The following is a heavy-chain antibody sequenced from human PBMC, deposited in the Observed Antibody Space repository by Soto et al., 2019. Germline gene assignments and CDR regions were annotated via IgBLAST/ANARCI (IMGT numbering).Heavy chain of an antibody. D-gene: IGHD5-12*01. CDR3: AKGKVATIKYYGMDV. V-gene: IGHV3-9*01. J-gene: IGHJ6*02. CDR1: GFMFEDYA. Sequence: EVELVESGGGLVQPGRSLTLACAASGFMFEDYAMHWVRQVPGKGLEWVSGISWNRGDIAYVDSVKGRFTISRDNAKKSLTLQMNSLRPEDTALYYCAKGKVATIKYYGMDVWGQGTTVIVSS. CDR2: ISWNRGDI.